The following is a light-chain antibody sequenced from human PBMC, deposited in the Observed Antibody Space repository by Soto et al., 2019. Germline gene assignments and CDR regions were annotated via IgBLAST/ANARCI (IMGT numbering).Light chain of an antibody. V-gene: IGLV2-14*01. J-gene: IGLJ1*01. CDR2: EVH. CDR3: SSPTSSSTLDV. CDR1: SSDVGAYKY. Sequence: QSVLTQPASVSGSPGQSITISCTGSSSDVGAYKYVSWYQQHPGKAPKLIIYEVHNRPSGVSNRFSGSKSGNTASLTISGLQAEDEADYYCSSPTSSSTLDVFGTGTKVTVL.